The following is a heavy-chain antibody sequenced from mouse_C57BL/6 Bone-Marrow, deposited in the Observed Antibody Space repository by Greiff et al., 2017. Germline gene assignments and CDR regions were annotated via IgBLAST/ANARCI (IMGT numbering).Heavy chain of an antibody. D-gene: IGHD2-4*01. V-gene: IGHV1-69*01. Sequence: QVQLQQPGAELVMPGASVKLSCKASGYTFTSYWMHWVKQRPGQGLEWIGEIDPSDSYTNYNQKFKGKSTLTVDKSSSTAYMQLSSLTSEDSAVYYCARSIYDYDERYYAMDYWGQGNSVTVSS. CDR2: IDPSDSYT. J-gene: IGHJ4*01. CDR3: ARSIYDYDERYYAMDY. CDR1: GYTFTSYW.